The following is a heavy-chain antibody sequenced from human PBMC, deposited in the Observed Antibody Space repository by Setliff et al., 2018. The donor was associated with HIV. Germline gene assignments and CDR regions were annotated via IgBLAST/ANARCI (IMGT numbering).Heavy chain of an antibody. CDR1: GYSFTSYW. CDR3: ARKSAEATNWFDP. Sequence: PGESLKISCKGSGYSFTSYWIGWVRQMPGKGLEWMGRIDPSDSYTNYSPSFQGHVTISADKSISTAYLQWSSLKASDTAMYYCARKSAEATNWFDPWGQGTLVTVSS. CDR2: IDPSDSYT. V-gene: IGHV5-10-1*01. J-gene: IGHJ5*02. D-gene: IGHD6-19*01.